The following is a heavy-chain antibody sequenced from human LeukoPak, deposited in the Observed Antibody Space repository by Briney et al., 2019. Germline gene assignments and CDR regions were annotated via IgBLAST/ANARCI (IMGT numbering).Heavy chain of an antibody. CDR2: ISSSSSTI. J-gene: IGHJ4*02. V-gene: IGHV3-48*01. D-gene: IGHD5-18*01. CDR1: GFTFSSYS. Sequence: GGSLRLSCAASGFTFSSYSMNWVRQAPGKGLEWVSYISSSSSTIYYADSVKGRFTISRDNSKNTLYLQMNSLRAEDTAVYYCAKGGVKGIQLWLDFDYWGQGTLVTVSS. CDR3: AKGGVKGIQLWLDFDY.